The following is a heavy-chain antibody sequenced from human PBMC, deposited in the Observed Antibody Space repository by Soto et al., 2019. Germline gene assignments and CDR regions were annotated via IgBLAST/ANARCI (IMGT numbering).Heavy chain of an antibody. CDR3: LIAVAGSFAPDY. D-gene: IGHD6-19*01. V-gene: IGHV3-21*01. Sequence: EVQLVESGGGLVKPGGSLRLSCAASGFTFSSYNMNWVRQAPGKGLEWVASISSSSSYIYYADSVKGRFTISRDNAKSSLYLEMNSLRAEDTAVYYCLIAVAGSFAPDYWGQGTLVTVSS. J-gene: IGHJ4*02. CDR2: ISSSSSYI. CDR1: GFTFSSYN.